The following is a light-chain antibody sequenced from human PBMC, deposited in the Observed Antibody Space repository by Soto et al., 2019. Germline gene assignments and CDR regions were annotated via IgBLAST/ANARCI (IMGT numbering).Light chain of an antibody. CDR3: QQYGSSLTWT. J-gene: IGKJ1*01. CDR1: QSVSSSY. V-gene: IGKV3-20*01. CDR2: GAS. Sequence: VLTQSPGTLSLSPGERATLSCRASQSVSSSYLAWYQQQPGQARRLLIYGASSRATGIPDRFSGSGSGTDFTLTISRLEPEDFAVYYCQQYGSSLTWTFGQGTKVDIK.